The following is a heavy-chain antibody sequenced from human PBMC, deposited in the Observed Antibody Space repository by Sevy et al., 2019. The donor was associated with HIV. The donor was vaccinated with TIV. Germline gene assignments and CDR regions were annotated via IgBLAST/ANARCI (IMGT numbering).Heavy chain of an antibody. J-gene: IGHJ4*02. CDR3: AKDTTYYYDSSGPYYFDY. Sequence: GGSLRLSCAASEFTFDDYAMHWVRQAPGKGLEWVSGISWNSGSIGYADSVKGRFTISRDNAKNSLYLQMNSLRAEDTALYYCAKDTTYYYDSSGPYYFDYLGQGTLVTVSS. CDR1: EFTFDDYA. CDR2: ISWNSGSI. D-gene: IGHD3-22*01. V-gene: IGHV3-9*01.